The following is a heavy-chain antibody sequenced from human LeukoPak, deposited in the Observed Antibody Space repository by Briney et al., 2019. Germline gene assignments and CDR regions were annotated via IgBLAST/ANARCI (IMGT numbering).Heavy chain of an antibody. CDR2: IYYSGST. CDR1: GRSISSSSYY. J-gene: IGHJ4*02. CDR3: ARNVQGLTVTPDH. V-gene: IGHV4-39*01. Sequence: PSETLSLTCTVSGRSISSSSYYWGWIRQPPGKGLEWIGTIYYSGSTYYNPSLKRRVTISVDTSKNQFSLKLSSVTAADTAVYYCARNVQGLTVTPDHWGQGTLVTRSS. D-gene: IGHD4-17*01.